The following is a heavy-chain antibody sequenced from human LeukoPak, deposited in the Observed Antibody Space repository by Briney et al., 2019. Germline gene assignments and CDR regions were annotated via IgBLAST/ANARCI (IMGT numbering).Heavy chain of an antibody. CDR2: IYYSGST. D-gene: IGHD4-11*01. CDR1: GGSVSSGSYY. V-gene: IGHV4-61*01. J-gene: IGHJ4*02. Sequence: SETLSLTCTVSGGSVSSGSYYWSWIRQPPGKGLEWIGYIYYSGSTNYNPSLKSRVTISVDTSKNQFSLKLSSVTAADTAVYYCAGTTVTTGDYWGQGTLVTVSS. CDR3: AGTTVTTGDY.